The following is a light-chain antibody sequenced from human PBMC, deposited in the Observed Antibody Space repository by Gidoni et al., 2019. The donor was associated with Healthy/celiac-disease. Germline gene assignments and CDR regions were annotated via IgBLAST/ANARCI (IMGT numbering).Light chain of an antibody. CDR3: QQYGSSPLFT. CDR1: QSVSSSY. V-gene: IGKV3-20*01. J-gene: IGKJ3*01. CDR2: GAS. Sequence: EIVLTQSPGPLSLSPGERATLPCRASQSVSSSYLAWYQQKPGQAPRLPIYGASSRATGIPDRFSGSGSGTDFTLTISRLEPEDFAVYYCQQYGSSPLFTFGPGTKVDIK.